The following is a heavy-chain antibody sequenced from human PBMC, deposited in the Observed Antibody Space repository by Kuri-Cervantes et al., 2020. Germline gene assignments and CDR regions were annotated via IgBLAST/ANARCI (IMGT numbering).Heavy chain of an antibody. CDR2: IKQDGSEK. Sequence: GGSLRLSCAASGFTFSNYWMSWVRQAPGKGLEWVANIKQDGSEKYYVDSVKGRFTISRDNAKNSLYLQMNGLRAEDTAVYYCTRGWSCSSPSCSGRKYWGQGTLVTVSS. D-gene: IGHD2-2*01. CDR1: GFTFSNYW. J-gene: IGHJ4*02. V-gene: IGHV3-7*03. CDR3: TRGWSCSSPSCSGRKY.